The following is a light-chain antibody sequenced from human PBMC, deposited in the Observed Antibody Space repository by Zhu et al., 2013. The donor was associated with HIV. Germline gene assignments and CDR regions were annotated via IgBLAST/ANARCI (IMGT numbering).Light chain of an antibody. CDR3: QRFGNSPPTVT. V-gene: IGKV3-11*01. J-gene: IGKJ4*01. CDR1: QSVKTY. CDR2: DAS. Sequence: EALLTQSPATLSLSPGERATLSCRASQSVKTYLAWYQQKPGQAPRLLIYDASNRATGILARFSGSGSGTEFTLTISRLEPEDSAVYYCQRFGNSPPTVTFGGGTKVEIK.